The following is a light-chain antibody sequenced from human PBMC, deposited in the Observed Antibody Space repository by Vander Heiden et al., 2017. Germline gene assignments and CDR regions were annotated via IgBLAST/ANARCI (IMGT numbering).Light chain of an antibody. J-gene: IGLJ3*02. Sequence: QSALPQPRSVSGSPVQSVTISCTGTGSDVGGYNLVSWFQQHPGKAPKLMIYDVSNRPSGVPDRFSGSKSGNTASLTISGLQAEDETDYYCCSYAGSYTWVFGGGTKLTVL. CDR3: CSYAGSYTWV. CDR2: DVS. V-gene: IGLV2-11*01. CDR1: GSDVGGYNL.